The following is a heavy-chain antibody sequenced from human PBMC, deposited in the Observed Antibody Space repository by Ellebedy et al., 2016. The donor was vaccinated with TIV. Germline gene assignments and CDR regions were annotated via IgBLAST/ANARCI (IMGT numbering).Heavy chain of an antibody. CDR1: GGSISSSSYF. Sequence: SETLSLTXTVSGGSISSSSYFWGWIRQPPGKGLEWIGYISYSGSTNYNPSLKSRVTISVDTSKNQFSLKLTSVTAADTAVYYCARRTEGRRPEDSWGQGTLVTVSS. CDR2: ISYSGST. CDR3: ARRTEGRRPEDS. D-gene: IGHD3/OR15-3a*01. V-gene: IGHV4-61*05. J-gene: IGHJ4*02.